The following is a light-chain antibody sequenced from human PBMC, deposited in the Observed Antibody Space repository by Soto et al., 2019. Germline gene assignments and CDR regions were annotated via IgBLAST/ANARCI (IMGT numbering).Light chain of an antibody. CDR3: CSYAGSYTGV. CDR1: SSDVGGYNY. Sequence: QSVLTQPRSVSGSPGQSVTISCTGTSSDVGGYNYVSWYQQHPGKAPKLMIYDVNKRPSGVPDRFSGSKSGNTASLTISGLQAEDEVDYYCCSYAGSYTGVFGGGTQLTVL. V-gene: IGLV2-11*01. CDR2: DVN. J-gene: IGLJ2*01.